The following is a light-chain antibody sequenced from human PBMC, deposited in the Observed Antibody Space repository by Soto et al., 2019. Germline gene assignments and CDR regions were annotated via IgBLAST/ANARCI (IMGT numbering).Light chain of an antibody. CDR2: DVS. CDR3: GSYTSSRTLYV. V-gene: IGLV2-14*01. Sequence: QSVLTQPASVSGSPGQSITISCTGTSSDVGGYNYVSWYQQHPGKAPKLMIYDVSNRPSGVSNRFSGSKSGNTASLTISGLQAEDEADYYCGSYTSSRTLYVFGTGTKVTV. J-gene: IGLJ1*01. CDR1: SSDVGGYNY.